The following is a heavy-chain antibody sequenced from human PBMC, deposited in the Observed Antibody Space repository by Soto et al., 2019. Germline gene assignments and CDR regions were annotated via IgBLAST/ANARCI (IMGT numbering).Heavy chain of an antibody. J-gene: IGHJ4*02. Sequence: GSLRLSCAASGFTFSSYEMNWVRQAPGKGLEWVSYISSSGSTIYYADSVKGRFTISRDNAKNSLYLQMNSLRAEDTAVYYCARDSPAYYDSSGSLDYWGQGTLVTVSS. D-gene: IGHD3-22*01. V-gene: IGHV3-48*03. CDR2: ISSSGSTI. CDR3: ARDSPAYYDSSGSLDY. CDR1: GFTFSSYE.